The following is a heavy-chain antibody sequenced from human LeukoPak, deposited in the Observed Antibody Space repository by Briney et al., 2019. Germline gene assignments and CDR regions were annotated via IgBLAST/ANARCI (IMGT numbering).Heavy chain of an antibody. Sequence: ASVKVSCKASGYTFTGYDMHWVRQGPGQGLEWMGRINPNSGGTNYAQKFQGRVTMTRDTSISTAYMELSRLRSDDTAVYYCARDQYYYDSSGYYYLYYFDYWGQGTLATVSS. CDR2: INPNSGGT. CDR1: GYTFTGYD. D-gene: IGHD3-22*01. V-gene: IGHV1-2*06. J-gene: IGHJ4*02. CDR3: ARDQYYYDSSGYYYLYYFDY.